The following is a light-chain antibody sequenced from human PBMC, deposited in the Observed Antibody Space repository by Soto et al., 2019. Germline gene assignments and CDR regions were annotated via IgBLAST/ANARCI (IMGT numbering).Light chain of an antibody. CDR2: DAS. Sequence: DIQMTQSPSTLSASLGDRVTITCRASQSINIWLAWYQQTPWKAPKLLIYDASSLESGVPSRFSGSGSGTEFTLPISSLQPDDFATSYCQQYNSYSNTFGQATRLEIK. CDR1: QSINIW. J-gene: IGKJ2*01. V-gene: IGKV1-5*01. CDR3: QQYNSYSNT.